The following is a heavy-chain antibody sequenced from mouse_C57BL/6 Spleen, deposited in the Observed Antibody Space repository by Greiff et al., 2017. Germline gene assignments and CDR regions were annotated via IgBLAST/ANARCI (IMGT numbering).Heavy chain of an antibody. CDR3: ARGKELYYFDY. V-gene: IGHV1-69*01. CDR2: IDPSASYT. Sequence: QVQLQQPGAELVMPGASVKLSCKASGYTFTSYWMHWVKQRPGQGLEWIGEIDPSASYTNYNQKFKGKSTLTVDKSSSTAYMQLSSLTSEDSAVYYCARGKELYYFDYWGQGTTLTVSS. CDR1: GYTFTSYW. D-gene: IGHD1-1*02. J-gene: IGHJ2*01.